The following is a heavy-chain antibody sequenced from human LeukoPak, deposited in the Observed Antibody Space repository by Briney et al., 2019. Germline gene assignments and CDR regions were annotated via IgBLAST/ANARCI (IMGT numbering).Heavy chain of an antibody. V-gene: IGHV4-39*01. D-gene: IGHD3-16*02. CDR3: ARHSKSLSFGGVIVAIDY. CDR2: IYYSGST. CDR1: GGSISSSSYY. Sequence: PSETLSLTCTVSGGSISSSSYYWGWIRQPPGKGLEWIGSIYYSGSTYYNPSLKSRVTISVDTSKNQFPLKLSSVTAADTAVYYCARHSKSLSFGGVIVAIDYWGQGTTVTVSS. J-gene: IGHJ4*02.